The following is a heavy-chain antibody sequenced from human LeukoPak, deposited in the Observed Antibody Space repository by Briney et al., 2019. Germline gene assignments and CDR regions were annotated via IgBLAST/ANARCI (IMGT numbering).Heavy chain of an antibody. CDR3: ARHSNYGSGSYYRYWFDP. J-gene: IGHJ5*02. V-gene: IGHV4-59*08. D-gene: IGHD3-10*01. CDR2: IYYSGST. Sequence: SETLSLTCTVSGGSISSNYWSWIRQPPGKGLEWIGYIYYSGSTNYNPSLKSRVTISVDTSKNQFSLKLSSVTAADTAVYYCARHSNYGSGSYYRYWFDPWGQGTLVTVSS. CDR1: GGSISSNY.